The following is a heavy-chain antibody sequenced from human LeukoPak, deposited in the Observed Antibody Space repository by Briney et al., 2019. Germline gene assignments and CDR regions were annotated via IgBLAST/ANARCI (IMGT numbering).Heavy chain of an antibody. D-gene: IGHD3/OR15-3a*01. Sequence: GESLKISCKGSGYRFSTYWIAWVRQMPGKGLEWMGIIDPGDSDARYSPSFQGQVTISADKSISTTYLQWSSLKASDTAIYYCARVGGDFLYYFDYWGQGTLVTVSS. V-gene: IGHV5-51*01. J-gene: IGHJ4*02. CDR3: ARVGGDFLYYFDY. CDR1: GYRFSTYW. CDR2: IDPGDSDA.